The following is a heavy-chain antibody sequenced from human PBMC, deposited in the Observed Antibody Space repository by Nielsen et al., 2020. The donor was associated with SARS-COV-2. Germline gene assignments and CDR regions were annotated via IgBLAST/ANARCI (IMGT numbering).Heavy chain of an antibody. Sequence: GESLKISCAASGFTFSSYAMTWVRQAPGKGLVWVSRINSDGSSTSYAGSVKGRFTISRDNAKNTLYLQMNSLRAEDTAVYYCVRGLQVPNGLAHRWGQGTLVTVSS. D-gene: IGHD3-16*01. J-gene: IGHJ4*02. CDR2: INSDGSST. CDR1: GFTFSSYA. CDR3: VRGLQVPNGLAHR. V-gene: IGHV3-74*01.